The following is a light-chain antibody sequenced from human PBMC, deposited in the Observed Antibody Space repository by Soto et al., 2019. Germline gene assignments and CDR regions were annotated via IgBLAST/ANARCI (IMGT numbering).Light chain of an antibody. Sequence: EILMTQSPATLSGSPGEGATLSCRASQSVNSNLAWYQHKPGQAPRLLIYGASIRATGIPARFSGSGSGTEFTLTISSLQSEDFAVYYCQQYNNWWTFGQGTKVEIK. V-gene: IGKV3-15*01. J-gene: IGKJ1*01. CDR2: GAS. CDR1: QSVNSN. CDR3: QQYNNWWT.